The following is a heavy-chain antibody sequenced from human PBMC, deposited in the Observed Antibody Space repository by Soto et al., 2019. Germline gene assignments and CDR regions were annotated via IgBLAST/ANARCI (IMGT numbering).Heavy chain of an antibody. D-gene: IGHD4-17*01. V-gene: IGHV4-59*01. Sequence: SETLSLTCTVSGGSISNYYWSWIRQPPGKGLEWIGYIYYSGSTNYNPSLKSRVTISVDTSKNQFSLKLSSVTAADTAVYYCARGRAVTNPSYYYYYGMDVWGQGTTVTVSS. CDR2: IYYSGST. CDR3: ARGRAVTNPSYYYYYGMDV. CDR1: GGSISNYY. J-gene: IGHJ6*02.